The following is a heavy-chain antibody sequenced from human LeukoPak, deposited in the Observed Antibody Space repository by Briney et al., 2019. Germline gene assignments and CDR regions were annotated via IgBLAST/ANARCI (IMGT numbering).Heavy chain of an antibody. V-gene: IGHV1-58*01. J-gene: IGHJ4*02. D-gene: IGHD3-9*01. CDR1: GFTFTSSA. Sequence: SVKVSCKPSGFTFTSSAVQWVRQARGQRLEWIGWLGVGSGNTNYAQKFQERVTITRDMSTSTAYMELSSLRSEDTAVYYCATILTGYYFPDYWGQGTLVTVSS. CDR3: ATILTGYYFPDY. CDR2: LGVGSGNT.